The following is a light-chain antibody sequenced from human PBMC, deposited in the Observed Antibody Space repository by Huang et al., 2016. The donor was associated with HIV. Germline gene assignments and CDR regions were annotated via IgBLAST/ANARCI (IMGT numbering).Light chain of an antibody. CDR2: AAS. CDR1: QTISND. CDR3: QQSSISPWT. J-gene: IGKJ1*01. V-gene: IGKV1-39*01. Sequence: DIQMTQSPSSLSASVGDRVTITCRASQTISNDLNWYQQKPGKAPKLLIYAASDLQSGVPSRFSGRGSGTDFTLTISSLQPEDSATYYCQQSSISPWTFGQGTRVEIK.